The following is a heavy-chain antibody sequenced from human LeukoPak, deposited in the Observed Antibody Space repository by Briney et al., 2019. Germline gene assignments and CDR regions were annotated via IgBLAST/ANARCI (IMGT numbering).Heavy chain of an antibody. Sequence: VGSLRLSCAASGFTFSSYGMHWVRQAPGKGLEWVAVISYDGSNKYYADSVKGRFTISRDNSKNTLYLQMNSLRAEDTAVYYCARGTDYYGSGSYPYYGMDVWGQGTTVTVSS. V-gene: IGHV3-30*03. CDR1: GFTFSSYG. CDR3: ARGTDYYGSGSYPYYGMDV. J-gene: IGHJ6*02. D-gene: IGHD3-10*01. CDR2: ISYDGSNK.